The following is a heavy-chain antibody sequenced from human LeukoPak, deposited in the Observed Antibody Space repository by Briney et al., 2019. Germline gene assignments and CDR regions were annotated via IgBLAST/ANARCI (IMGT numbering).Heavy chain of an antibody. CDR1: GFTFSSYS. J-gene: IGHJ4*02. V-gene: IGHV3-48*01. CDR3: ARASTSGSHTTFDY. Sequence: GGSLRLSCAASGFTFSSYSMNWVRQAPGRGLEWVSYISSSSNTIYYADSVKGRFTISRDNAKNSLYLQMNSLRAEDTAVYYCARASTSGSHTTFDYWGQGTLVTVSS. D-gene: IGHD1-26*01. CDR2: ISSSSNTI.